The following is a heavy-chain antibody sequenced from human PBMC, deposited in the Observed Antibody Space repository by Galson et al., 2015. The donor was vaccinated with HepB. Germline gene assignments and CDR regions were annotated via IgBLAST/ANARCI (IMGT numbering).Heavy chain of an antibody. J-gene: IGHJ4*02. CDR2: INDGGSTT. Sequence: SLRLSCAASGFTFSRYAMSWVRQAPGKRLEWVSTINDGGSTTHYADSVRGRFTISRDKSKNTVYLQMNSLRAEDTAVYYCAKDLRSTRVTFDYWGQGTLVTVSS. CDR3: AKDLRSTRVTFDY. D-gene: IGHD2/OR15-2a*01. V-gene: IGHV3-23*01. CDR1: GFTFSRYA.